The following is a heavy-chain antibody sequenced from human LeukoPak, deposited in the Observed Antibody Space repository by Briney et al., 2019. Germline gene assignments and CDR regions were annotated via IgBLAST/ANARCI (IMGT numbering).Heavy chain of an antibody. CDR3: TLEYNNSGFDY. CDR2: IRYDGTET. V-gene: IGHV3-30*02. Sequence: PGGSLRLSCDGYGFTFSSYAIFWVRQAPGKGLEWAAAIRYDGTETFYADSVRGRFTVSRDNSKNTASLDMYSLTAADAGTYFCTLEYNNSGFDYWGPGTRVTVSS. CDR1: GFTFSSYA. D-gene: IGHD1-1*01. J-gene: IGHJ4*02.